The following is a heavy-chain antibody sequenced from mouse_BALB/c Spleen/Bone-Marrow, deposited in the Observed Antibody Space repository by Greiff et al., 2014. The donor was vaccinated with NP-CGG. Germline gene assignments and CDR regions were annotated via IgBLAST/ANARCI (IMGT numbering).Heavy chain of an antibody. CDR1: GFTFSSFG. V-gene: IGHV5-17*02. CDR2: ISSGSSTI. Sequence: DVKLVESGGGLVQPGGSRKLSCAASGFTFSSFGMHWVRQAPEEGLEWVAYISSGSSTIYYADTVKGRFTISRDNPKNTLFLQMTSLRSEDTAMYYCARWGYYYAMDYWGQGTSVTVSS. J-gene: IGHJ4*01. CDR3: ARWGYYYAMDY.